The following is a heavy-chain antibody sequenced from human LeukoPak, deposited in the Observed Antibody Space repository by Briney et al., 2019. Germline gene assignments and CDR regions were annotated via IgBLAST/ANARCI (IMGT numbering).Heavy chain of an antibody. J-gene: IGHJ3*02. D-gene: IGHD3-10*01. CDR2: ISGSGGST. Sequence: GGSLRLSCAASGFTFSSYAMSWVRQAPGKGLEWVSAISGSGGSTYYADSVKGRFTISRDNSKNTLYLQMNSLRAEDTAVYYCAKYLEGLLWFGELFGDAFDIWGQGTMVTVSS. V-gene: IGHV3-23*01. CDR3: AKYLEGLLWFGELFGDAFDI. CDR1: GFTFSSYA.